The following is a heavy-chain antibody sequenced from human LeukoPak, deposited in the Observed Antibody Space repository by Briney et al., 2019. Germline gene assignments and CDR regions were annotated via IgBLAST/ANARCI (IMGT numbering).Heavy chain of an antibody. Sequence: PGGSLRLSCAASGFTFDDYAMHWVRQAPGKGLEWVSLISGDGGSTYYADSVKGRFTISRDNSKNSLYLQMNSLRTEDTALYYCAKDTNDFWSGYNFDYWGQGTLVTVSS. CDR2: ISGDGGST. CDR3: AKDTNDFWSGYNFDY. CDR1: GFTFDDYA. V-gene: IGHV3-43*02. D-gene: IGHD3-3*01. J-gene: IGHJ4*02.